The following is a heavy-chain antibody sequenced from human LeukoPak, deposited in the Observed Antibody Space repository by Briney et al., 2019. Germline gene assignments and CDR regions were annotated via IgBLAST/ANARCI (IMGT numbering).Heavy chain of an antibody. Sequence: GGSLRLSCAVSGITLSNYSMSWVRQAPGKGLEWVAGISASGGGTNYADSVKGRFTISRDNPKNTLYLQMNSLRAEDTAVYFCAKRGVVIRVILVGFHKEAYYFDSWGQGALVTVSS. D-gene: IGHD3-22*01. CDR1: GITLSNYS. CDR2: ISASGGGT. J-gene: IGHJ4*02. CDR3: AKRGVVIRVILVGFHKEAYYFDS. V-gene: IGHV3-23*01.